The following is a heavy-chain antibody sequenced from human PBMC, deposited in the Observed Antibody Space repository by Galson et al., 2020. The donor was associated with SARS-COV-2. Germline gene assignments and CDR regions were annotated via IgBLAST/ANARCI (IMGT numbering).Heavy chain of an antibody. CDR2: VSAYNGNT. Sequence: ASVTVSCKTSGYTFSSYGLTWVRQAPGQGLEWMGWVSAYNGNTNYAKKFQDRVTLTRDTFTSTAYMELRSLRSDDTAVYYCAREIAGAGGRRLRPYYFDFWGQGTLVTVSS. D-gene: IGHD4-17*01. V-gene: IGHV1-18*01. CDR3: AREIAGAGGRRLRPYYFDF. J-gene: IGHJ4*02. CDR1: GYTFSSYG.